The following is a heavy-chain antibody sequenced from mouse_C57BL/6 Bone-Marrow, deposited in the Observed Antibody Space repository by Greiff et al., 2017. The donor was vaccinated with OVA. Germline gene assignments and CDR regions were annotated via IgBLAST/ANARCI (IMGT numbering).Heavy chain of an antibody. J-gene: IGHJ3*01. Sequence: VQLQQSGPELAKPGASVKIPCKASGYTFTDYNMDWVKQSHGKSLEWIGDINSNNGGTIYNQKFKGKATLTVDKSSSTAYMKLRSLTSEDTAVYYCVRGGDYDYDGGAWFAYWGQGTLVTVSA. V-gene: IGHV1-18*01. CDR1: GYTFTDYN. D-gene: IGHD2-4*01. CDR3: VRGGDYDYDGGAWFAY. CDR2: INSNNGGT.